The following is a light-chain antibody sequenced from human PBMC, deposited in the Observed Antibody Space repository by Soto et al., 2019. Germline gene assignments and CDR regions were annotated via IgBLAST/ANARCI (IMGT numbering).Light chain of an antibody. CDR3: QQYESSPVT. CDR1: QNVSRNY. Sequence: ELVLTQSPGTPSLSPGERASPSCRASQNVSRNYLAWYQQKPGQAPRLLIYGAFSGAPGSPDRFSGSGSGTDFTLTISRLEPEDFAVYYCQQYESSPVTFGQGTKVDIK. CDR2: GAF. V-gene: IGKV3-20*01. J-gene: IGKJ1*01.